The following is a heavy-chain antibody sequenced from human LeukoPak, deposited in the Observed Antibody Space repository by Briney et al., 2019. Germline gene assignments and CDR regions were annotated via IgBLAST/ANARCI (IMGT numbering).Heavy chain of an antibody. CDR2: MSYDESTK. J-gene: IGHJ6*02. CDR1: GFSFNAYW. V-gene: IGHV3-30*03. D-gene: IGHD3-10*01. CDR3: ARDDQSVTMGRGQVDYYYYGMDV. Sequence: GGSLRLSCAASGFSFNAYWMHWVRQAPGTGLEWVAVMSYDESTKYYADSVKGRFTISRDNPRNTLFLQMNSVRAADTAVYYCARDDQSVTMGRGQVDYYYYGMDVWGQGTTVTVSS.